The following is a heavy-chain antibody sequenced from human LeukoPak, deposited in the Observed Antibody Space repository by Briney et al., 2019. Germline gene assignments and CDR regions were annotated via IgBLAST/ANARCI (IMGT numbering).Heavy chain of an antibody. V-gene: IGHV4-59*08. CDR2: IYYRGST. J-gene: IGHJ4*02. CDR3: ARHVTAYYFDS. CDR1: GGSISGYY. D-gene: IGHD2-21*02. Sequence: PSRTLSLTCTVSGGSISGYYWSWIRQPPGKGLEWIGYIYYRGSTNYNPSLKSRVTISVDTSKNQFSLKLSSVTAADTAVYYCARHVTAYYFDSWGQGTVVTVAS.